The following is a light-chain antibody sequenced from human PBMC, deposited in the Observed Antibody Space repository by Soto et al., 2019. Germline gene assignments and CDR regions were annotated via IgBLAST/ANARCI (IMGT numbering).Light chain of an antibody. CDR1: SSNIGAGYD. V-gene: IGLV1-40*01. CDR3: QSYDRSLSGDVV. Sequence: QSVLTQPPSVSGAPGQRVTISCTGSSSNIGAGYDVHWYQQLPGTAPKLLIYGNSNRPSGVPDRFSGSKSGTSASLAITGLQAEDEGDYYCQSYDRSLSGDVVFGGGTKLTVL. CDR2: GNS. J-gene: IGLJ2*01.